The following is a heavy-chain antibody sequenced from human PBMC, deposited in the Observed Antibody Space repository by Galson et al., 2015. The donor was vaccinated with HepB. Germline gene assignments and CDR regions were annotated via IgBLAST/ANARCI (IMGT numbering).Heavy chain of an antibody. D-gene: IGHD3-9*01. J-gene: IGHJ5*02. CDR3: ARDRQASDILTGYYSSWFDP. Sequence: SVKVSGKASGGTFSSYTISWVRRAPGQGLEWMGRIIPILGIANYAQKFQGRVTITADKSTSTAYMELSSLRSEDTAVYYCARDRQASDILTGYYSSWFDPWGQGTLVTVSS. CDR1: GGTFSSYT. CDR2: IIPILGIA. V-gene: IGHV1-69*04.